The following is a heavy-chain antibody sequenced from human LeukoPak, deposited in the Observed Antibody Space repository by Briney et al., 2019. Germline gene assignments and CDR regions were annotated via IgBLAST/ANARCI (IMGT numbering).Heavy chain of an antibody. D-gene: IGHD4-17*01. CDR1: GFTFNNYN. V-gene: IGHV3-48*01. CDR2: ISSSSSAM. CDR3: ATIYGDYGY. J-gene: IGHJ4*02. Sequence: PGGSLRLSCAASGFTFNNYNMNWVRQAPRRGLEWVSYISSSSSAMYYADSVKGRFAISRDNVKNSLFLQMNSLRAEDTAVYYCATIYGDYGYWGQGTLVTVS.